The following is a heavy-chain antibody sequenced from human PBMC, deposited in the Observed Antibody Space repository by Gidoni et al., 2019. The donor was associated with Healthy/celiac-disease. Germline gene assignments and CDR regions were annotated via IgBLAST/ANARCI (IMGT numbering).Heavy chain of an antibody. J-gene: IGHJ3*02. Sequence: EVQLVQSGAEVKKPGESLRISCKGSGYSFNIYWISWVRQMPGKGLEWMGRIDPSDSYTNYSPSFQGHVTISADKSISTAYLQWSSLKASDTAMYYCARHESVVVVVPDAFDIWGQGTMVTVSS. CDR2: IDPSDSYT. CDR3: ARHESVVVVVPDAFDI. D-gene: IGHD2-15*01. CDR1: GYSFNIYW. V-gene: IGHV5-10-1*03.